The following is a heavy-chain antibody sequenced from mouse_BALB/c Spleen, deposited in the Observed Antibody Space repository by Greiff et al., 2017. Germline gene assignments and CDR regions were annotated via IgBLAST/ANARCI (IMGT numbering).Heavy chain of an antibody. Sequence: EVKLQESGPGLVKPSQSLSLTCTVTGYSITSDYAWNWIRQFPGNKLEWMGYISYSGSTSYNPSLKSRISITRDTSKNQFFLQLNSVTTEDTATYYCARDYDPFAYWGQGTLVTVSA. D-gene: IGHD2-4*01. V-gene: IGHV3-2*02. CDR3: ARDYDPFAY. J-gene: IGHJ3*01. CDR1: GYSITSDYA. CDR2: ISYSGST.